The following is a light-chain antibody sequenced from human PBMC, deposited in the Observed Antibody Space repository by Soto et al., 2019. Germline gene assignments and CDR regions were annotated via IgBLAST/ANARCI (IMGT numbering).Light chain of an antibody. J-gene: IGLJ2*01. Sequence: QSALTQPASVSGSPGQSITISCTGTSSDVGVYNYVSWYQQHPGKAPKLMIYDVSNRPSGVSNRFSGSKSGNTASLTISGLQAEDEADYYCSSYTSSSTGFGGGTKLTVL. CDR3: SSYTSSSTG. V-gene: IGLV2-14*01. CDR1: SSDVGVYNY. CDR2: DVS.